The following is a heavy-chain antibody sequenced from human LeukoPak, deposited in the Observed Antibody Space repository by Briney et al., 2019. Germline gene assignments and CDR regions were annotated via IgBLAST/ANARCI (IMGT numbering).Heavy chain of an antibody. J-gene: IGHJ6*02. CDR1: GYTFTAYY. CDR2: INPNSGGT. CDR3: ARDGGYDSGYYYYYYGMDV. V-gene: IGHV1-2*02. D-gene: IGHD5-12*01. Sequence: ASVKVSCKASGYTFTAYYMHWVRQAPGHGLEWMGWINPNSGGTNYAQKFQGRLTMTRDTSISTAYMELSRLRSDDTAVYYCARDGGYDSGYYYYYYGMDVWGQGTTVTVSS.